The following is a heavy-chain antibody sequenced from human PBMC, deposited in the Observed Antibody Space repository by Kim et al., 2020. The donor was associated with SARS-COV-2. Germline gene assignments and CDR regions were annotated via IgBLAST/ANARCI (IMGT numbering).Heavy chain of an antibody. V-gene: IGHV3-33*01. CDR2: IWYDGSNK. CDR1: GFTFSSYG. J-gene: IGHJ5*02. D-gene: IGHD2-15*01. Sequence: GGSLRLSCAASGFTFSSYGRHWVRQAPGKGLEWVAVIWYDGSNKYYADSVKGRFTISRDNSKNTLYLQMNSLRAEDTAVYYCARGPYCSGGSCYSNNWFDPWGQGTLVTVSS. CDR3: ARGPYCSGGSCYSNNWFDP.